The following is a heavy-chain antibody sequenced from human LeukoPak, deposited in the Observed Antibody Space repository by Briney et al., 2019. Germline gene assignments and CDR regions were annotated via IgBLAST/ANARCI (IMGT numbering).Heavy chain of an antibody. D-gene: IGHD3-22*01. CDR2: INWNGGST. V-gene: IGHV3-20*04. J-gene: IGHJ4*02. CDR3: ARNGEFSMLVVESYYFDY. CDR1: GFTFDDYG. Sequence: AGGSLRLSCAASGFTFDDYGMSWVRQAPGKGLEWVSGINWNGGSTGYADSVKGRFTISRDNAKNSLYLQMNSLRAEDTALYYCARNGEFSMLVVESYYFDYWGQGTLVTVSS.